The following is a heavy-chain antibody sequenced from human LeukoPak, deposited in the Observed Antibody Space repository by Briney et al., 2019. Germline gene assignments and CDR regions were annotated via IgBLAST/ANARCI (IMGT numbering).Heavy chain of an antibody. CDR1: GYTFTGYY. CDR3: ARGGYDFWSGYYTNDY. J-gene: IGHJ4*02. D-gene: IGHD3-3*01. Sequence: GASVKVSCKASGYTFTGYYMHWVRQAPGQGLEWMGWINPNSGGTNYAQKFQGGAAMTRGTYISTAYMELSRLRPDDTAVYYCARGGYDFWSGYYTNDYWGQGTLVTVSS. V-gene: IGHV1-2*02. CDR2: INPNSGGT.